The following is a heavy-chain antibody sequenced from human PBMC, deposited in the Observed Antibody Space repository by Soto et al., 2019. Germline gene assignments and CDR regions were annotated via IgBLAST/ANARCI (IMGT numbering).Heavy chain of an antibody. CDR2: VRGSNDNT. CDR3: AKDWTHLDY. D-gene: IGHD2-21*01. J-gene: IGHJ4*02. CDR1: GFIFGDYA. Sequence: EVQLVESGGNLVQPGGSLRLSCAASGFIFGDYAMSWVRQAPGKGLEWLSLVRGSNDNTYYADSVRGRFTISRDNSRXXXXXXXXXXXXXXXXXXXXAKDWTHLDYWGQGTLVTVSS. V-gene: IGHV3-23*04.